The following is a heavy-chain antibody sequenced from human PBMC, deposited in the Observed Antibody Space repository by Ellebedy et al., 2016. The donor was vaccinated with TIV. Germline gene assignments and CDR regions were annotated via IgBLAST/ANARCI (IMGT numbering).Heavy chain of an antibody. D-gene: IGHD3-10*01. J-gene: IGHJ6*02. CDR2: IDPSDSYT. Sequence: GESLKISXKGSGYSFTSYWISWVRQMPGKGLEWMGRIDPSDSYTNYSPSFQGHVTISADKSISTAYLQWSSLKASDTAMYYCARGLYYYGSGSTTGGMDVWGQGTTVTVSS. CDR1: GYSFTSYW. V-gene: IGHV5-10-1*01. CDR3: ARGLYYYGSGSTTGGMDV.